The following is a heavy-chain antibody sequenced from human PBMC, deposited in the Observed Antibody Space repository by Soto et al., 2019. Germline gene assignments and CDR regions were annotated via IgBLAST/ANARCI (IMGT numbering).Heavy chain of an antibody. D-gene: IGHD1-26*01. CDR2: IYYSGST. V-gene: IGHV4-39*01. CDR1: GGSISSSSYY. J-gene: IGHJ4*02. CDR3: GRLHPWVPFYY. Sequence: QLQLQESGPGLVKPSETLSLTCTVSGGSISSSSYYWGWIRQPPGKGLEWIGSIYYSGSTYYNPSLKSPVPVPVGTLKDQFSLKLSSVTAGAAAVDFCGRLHPWVPFYYWGPGSLVDVSS.